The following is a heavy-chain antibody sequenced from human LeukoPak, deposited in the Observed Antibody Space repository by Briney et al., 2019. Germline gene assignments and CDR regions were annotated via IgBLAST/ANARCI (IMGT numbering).Heavy chain of an antibody. CDR3: ARTYYDSSGYYPCYGMDV. J-gene: IGHJ6*02. D-gene: IGHD3-22*01. CDR1: GGSISSYY. Sequence: SETLSLTCIVSGGSISSYYWSWIRQPPGKGLEWIGYIYYSGSTNYNPSLKSRVTISVDTSKNQFSLKLSSVTAADTAVYYCARTYYDSSGYYPCYGMDVWGQGTAVTVSS. CDR2: IYYSGST. V-gene: IGHV4-59*01.